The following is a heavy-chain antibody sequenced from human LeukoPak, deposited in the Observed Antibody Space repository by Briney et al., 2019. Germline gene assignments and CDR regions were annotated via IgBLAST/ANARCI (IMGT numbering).Heavy chain of an antibody. J-gene: IGHJ4*02. Sequence: PGRSLRLSCAASGFTFDDYAMHWVRQAPGKGLEWVSGISWNSGSIGYADSVKGRFTISRGNAKNSLYLQMNSLRAEDTAVYYCAKMGLYDSSGYYGDYWGQGTLVTVSS. D-gene: IGHD3-22*01. CDR1: GFTFDDYA. CDR2: ISWNSGSI. CDR3: AKMGLYDSSGYYGDY. V-gene: IGHV3-9*01.